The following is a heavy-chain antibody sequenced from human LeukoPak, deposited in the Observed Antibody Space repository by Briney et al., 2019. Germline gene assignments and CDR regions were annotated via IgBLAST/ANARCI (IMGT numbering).Heavy chain of an antibody. Sequence: PGGSLRLSCTASGFTFSSFAMTWVRHAPGKGLEWVSGISGSGASTYYADSVKGRFTITRDNSNNIVYLQMNCLRAEDTAVYYCAKDHSRVGGSAPFDDWGQGTLVVVSS. CDR1: GFTFSSFA. J-gene: IGHJ4*02. CDR2: ISGSGAST. CDR3: AKDHSRVGGSAPFDD. D-gene: IGHD1-26*01. V-gene: IGHV3-23*01.